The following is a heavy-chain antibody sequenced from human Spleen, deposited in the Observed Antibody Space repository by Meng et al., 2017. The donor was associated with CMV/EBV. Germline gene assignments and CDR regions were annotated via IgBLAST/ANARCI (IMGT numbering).Heavy chain of an antibody. J-gene: IGHJ6*02. D-gene: IGHD3-3*01. CDR2: MNPNSGNT. CDR3: ARDFWSGMGYYYYYYGMDV. CDR1: GYTFISYD. Sequence: ASVKVSCKASGYTFISYDINWVRQAAGQGLEWMGWMNPNSGNTGYAQKFQGRVTMTRNTSISTAYMELSSLRSEDTAVYYCARDFWSGMGYYYYYYGMDVWGQGTTVTVSS. V-gene: IGHV1-8*01.